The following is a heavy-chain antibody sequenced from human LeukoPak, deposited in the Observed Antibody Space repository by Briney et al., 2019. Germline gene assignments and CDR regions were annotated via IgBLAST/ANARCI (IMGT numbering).Heavy chain of an antibody. J-gene: IGHJ4*02. CDR3: ARRYCGGDCYFTEHYYFDY. D-gene: IGHD2-21*02. V-gene: IGHV4-34*01. CDR1: GGSFSGYY. Sequence: SETLSLTCAVYGGSFSGYYWSWIRQPPGKGLEWIGEINHSGSTNYNPSLKSRVTISVDTSKNQFSLKLSSVTAADTAVYYCARRYCGGDCYFTEHYYFDYWGQGTLVTVSS. CDR2: INHSGST.